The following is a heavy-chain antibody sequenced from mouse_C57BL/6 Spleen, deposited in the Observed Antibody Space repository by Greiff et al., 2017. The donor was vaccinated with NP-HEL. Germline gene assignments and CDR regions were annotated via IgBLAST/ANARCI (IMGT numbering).Heavy chain of an antibody. D-gene: IGHD2-5*01. Sequence: QVQLQQSGAELAKPGASVKLSCKASGYTFTSYWMHWVKQRPGQGLEWIGYINPSSGYTKYNQKFKDKATLTADKSSSTAYMQLSSLTYEDSAVYYCASDYSKVHWYFDVWGTGTTVTVSS. CDR3: ASDYSKVHWYFDV. V-gene: IGHV1-7*01. J-gene: IGHJ1*03. CDR2: INPSSGYT. CDR1: GYTFTSYW.